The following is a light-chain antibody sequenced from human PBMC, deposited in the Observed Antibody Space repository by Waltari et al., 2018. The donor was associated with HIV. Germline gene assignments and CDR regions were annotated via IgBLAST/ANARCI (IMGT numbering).Light chain of an antibody. CDR2: DNN. Sequence: QSVLTQPPSVSAVPGQKVPISCSGRSSNIGNNYVSWYQQLPGTAPKLLIYDNNKRPSGIPDRFSGSKSGTSATLGITGLQTGDEADYYCGSWDSSLSAVVFGGGTKLTVL. V-gene: IGLV1-51*01. J-gene: IGLJ2*01. CDR1: SSNIGNNY. CDR3: GSWDSSLSAVV.